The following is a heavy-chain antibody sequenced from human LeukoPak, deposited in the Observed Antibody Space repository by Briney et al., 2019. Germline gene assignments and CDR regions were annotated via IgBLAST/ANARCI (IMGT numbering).Heavy chain of an antibody. CDR3: ARAPSGATNDAFDI. J-gene: IGHJ3*02. V-gene: IGHV4-34*01. CDR1: GGSFSGYY. Sequence: SETLSLTCAVYGGSFSGYYWSWIRQPPGKGLEWIGEINHSGSTNYNPSLKSRVTISVDTSKNQFSLKLSSVTAADTAVYYCARAPSGATNDAFDIWGQGQWSPSLQ. D-gene: IGHD1-26*01. CDR2: INHSGST.